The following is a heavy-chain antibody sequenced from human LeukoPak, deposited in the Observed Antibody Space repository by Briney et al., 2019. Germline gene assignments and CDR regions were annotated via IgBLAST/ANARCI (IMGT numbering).Heavy chain of an antibody. Sequence: GGSLRLSCATSGFTFSNYWMHWVRQTPGEGLVWVANIKTDGTTIHYADFVKGRFTISRDNAENTVYLQMNSLRAEDTAVYYCARDLTGTTYFDYWGQGTLVTVSS. J-gene: IGHJ4*02. CDR2: IKTDGTTI. CDR1: GFTFSNYW. V-gene: IGHV3-74*01. CDR3: ARDLTGTTYFDY. D-gene: IGHD1-7*01.